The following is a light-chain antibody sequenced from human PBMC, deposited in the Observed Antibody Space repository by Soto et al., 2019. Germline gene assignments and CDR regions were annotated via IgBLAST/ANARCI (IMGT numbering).Light chain of an antibody. Sequence: QSALTQPASVSGSPGQSVSISCTGSTSDVGAYNYVAWYQHKPGKAPRLLIYDVSDRPSGVSNRFSGSKSGNTASLTISGLQAEDEANYYCSSYTITSAYWVFGGGTKVTVL. CDR3: SSYTITSAYWV. CDR1: TSDVGAYNY. V-gene: IGLV2-14*01. J-gene: IGLJ3*02. CDR2: DVS.